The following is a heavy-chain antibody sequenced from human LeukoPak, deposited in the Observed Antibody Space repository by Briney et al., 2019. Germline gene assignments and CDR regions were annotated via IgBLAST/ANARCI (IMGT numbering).Heavy chain of an antibody. CDR2: ISTGGTT. V-gene: IGHV3-53*01. CDR1: GFTVSSNY. J-gene: IGHJ4*02. Sequence: GGSLRLSSAASGFTVSSNYMTWVRQAPGKGLEWVSVISTGGTTYYADSVKGRFTISRDTSRNTLYLQMNSLRVDDTAVYYCARDFPLFNWGQGTLVTVSS. CDR3: ARDFPLFN.